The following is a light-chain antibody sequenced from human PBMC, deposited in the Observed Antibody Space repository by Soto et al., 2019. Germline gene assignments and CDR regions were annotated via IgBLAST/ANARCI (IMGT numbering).Light chain of an antibody. CDR2: GAS. V-gene: IGKV3-15*01. CDR1: QGIGDT. CDR3: QQKYSTPIT. J-gene: IGKJ5*01. Sequence: VMTQSPATLSFSTGDSATLSCRASQGIGDTLAWYQHKPGQPPTLLIYGASTRATGIPARFSGSGSGTEFTLTISSLQTEDFATYDGQQKYSTPITFGQGTRLEIK.